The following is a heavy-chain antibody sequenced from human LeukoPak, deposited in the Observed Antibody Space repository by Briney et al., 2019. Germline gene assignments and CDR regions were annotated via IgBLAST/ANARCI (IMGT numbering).Heavy chain of an antibody. CDR2: IYPGDSEP. D-gene: IGHD3-16*01. V-gene: IGHV5-51*01. Sequence: PGDSLKISCQCSAYPFSAFSIAGVRQTPGKGLEWMGLIYPGDSEPRYSPYFQGHVSISVHKSSNAAYLQWFNLRPSDTAIYYCARHGGFGGSHSSFYFAMDVWGQGTAVTVS. CDR3: ARHGGFGGSHSSFYFAMDV. CDR1: AYPFSAFS. J-gene: IGHJ6*02.